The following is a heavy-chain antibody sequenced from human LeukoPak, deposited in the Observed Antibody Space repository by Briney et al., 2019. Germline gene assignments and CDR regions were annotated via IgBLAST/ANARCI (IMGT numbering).Heavy chain of an antibody. CDR1: GYTFTSYY. V-gene: IGHV1-46*01. J-gene: IGHJ6*03. D-gene: IGHD6-13*01. CDR3: ARTLMYSSSWYEDYYYYMDV. CDR2: ISPSGGST. Sequence: ASVKVSCKASGYTFTSYYMHWVRQAPGQGLEWMGIISPSGGSTSYAQKFQGRVTMTRDTSTSTVYMELRSLRSDDTAVYYCARTLMYSSSWYEDYYYYMDVWGKGTTVTVSS.